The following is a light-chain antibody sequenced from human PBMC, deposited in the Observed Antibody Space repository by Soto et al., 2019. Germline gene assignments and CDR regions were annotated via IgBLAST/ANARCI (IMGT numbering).Light chain of an antibody. Sequence: EIVLTQSPGTLSLFPGERATLYCRASQSVSSNYLVWYQQKSGQAPRLLIYGASSRATGIPDRFSGSGSGTDFTLTINRLEPEDFAVYYCQQYGSSRGTFGQGTKVEIK. J-gene: IGKJ1*01. CDR3: QQYGSSRGT. V-gene: IGKV3-20*01. CDR1: QSVSSNY. CDR2: GAS.